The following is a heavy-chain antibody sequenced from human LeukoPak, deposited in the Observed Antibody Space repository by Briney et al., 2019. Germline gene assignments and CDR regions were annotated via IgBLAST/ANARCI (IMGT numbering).Heavy chain of an antibody. J-gene: IGHJ4*02. V-gene: IGHV3-30-3*01. Sequence: PGRSLRLSCAASGFTFSNAMHWVRQAPGKGLEWVAVISYDGSNKYYADSVKGRFTISRDNSKNTLYLQMNSLRAEDTAVYYCARVSGWRHFHYWGQGTLVTVSS. CDR3: ARVSGWRHFHY. CDR2: ISYDGSNK. CDR1: GFTFSNA. D-gene: IGHD6-19*01.